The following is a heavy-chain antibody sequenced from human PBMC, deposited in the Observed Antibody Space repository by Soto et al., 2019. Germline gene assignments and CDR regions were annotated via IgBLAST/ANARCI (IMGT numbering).Heavy chain of an antibody. CDR1: GGSFSGYY. CDR2: INHSGST. CDR3: ARGKLWGITMVRGVPRWFDP. J-gene: IGHJ5*02. D-gene: IGHD3-10*01. V-gene: IGHV4-34*01. Sequence: QVQLQQWGAGLLKPSETLSLTCAVYGGSFSGYYWSWIRQPPGKGLEWIGEINHSGSTNYNPSLKSRVTISVDTSKNQFSLKLSSVTAADTAVYYCARGKLWGITMVRGVPRWFDPWGQGTLVTVSS.